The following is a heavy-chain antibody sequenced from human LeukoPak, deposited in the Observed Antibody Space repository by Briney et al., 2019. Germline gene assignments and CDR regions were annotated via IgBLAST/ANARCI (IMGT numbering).Heavy chain of an antibody. J-gene: IGHJ4*02. CDR3: AREGPMFDSGSYSKSLGY. Sequence: GGSLRLSCAASGFTFSSYNMNWVRQAPGKGPEWVSSITSSSSYIYYADSVKGRFTISRDNAKNSLYLQMDSLRVEDTAVYYCAREGPMFDSGSYSKSLGYWGQGILVTVSS. CDR1: GFTFSSYN. CDR2: ITSSSSYI. V-gene: IGHV3-21*04. D-gene: IGHD3-10*01.